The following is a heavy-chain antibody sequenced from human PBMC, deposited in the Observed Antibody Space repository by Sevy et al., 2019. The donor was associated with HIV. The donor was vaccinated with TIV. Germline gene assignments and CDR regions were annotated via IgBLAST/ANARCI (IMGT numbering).Heavy chain of an antibody. CDR2: ISYDGSNK. Sequence: GGSLRLSCAASGFTFSSYAMHWVRQAPGKGLEWVAVISYDGSNKYYADSVKGRFTISRDNSKNTLYLQMNGLRAEDTAVYYCARDPIGPRTYPTPPEYFQHWGQGTLVTVSS. D-gene: IGHD1-1*01. CDR1: GFTFSSYA. J-gene: IGHJ1*01. CDR3: ARDPIGPRTYPTPPEYFQH. V-gene: IGHV3-30-3*01.